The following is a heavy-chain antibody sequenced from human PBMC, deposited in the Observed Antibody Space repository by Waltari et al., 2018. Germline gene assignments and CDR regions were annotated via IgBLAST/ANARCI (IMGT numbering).Heavy chain of an antibody. Sequence: EVQLVESGGVVVQPGGSLRLSCAASGFTFDDYTMPWVRQAPGKGLEWVSLISWDGGSTYYADSVKGRFTISRDNSKNSLYLQMNSLRTEDTALYYCAKDHEYGSGSSGMDVWGQGTTVTVSS. J-gene: IGHJ6*02. D-gene: IGHD3-10*01. V-gene: IGHV3-43*01. CDR1: GFTFDDYT. CDR2: ISWDGGST. CDR3: AKDHEYGSGSSGMDV.